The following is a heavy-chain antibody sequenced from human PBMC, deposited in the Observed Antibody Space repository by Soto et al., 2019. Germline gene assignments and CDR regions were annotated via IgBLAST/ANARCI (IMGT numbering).Heavy chain of an antibody. J-gene: IGHJ3*02. CDR3: PRTYSEGTQIGRGRDAFDI. CDR1: GYSITGGHY. Sequence: PSETRSRPCAVAGYSITGGHYWGCIRQPPGKGIEWIGCIHQSGSTRYNRSLRSRGSMSMEASKNQILLSLKSLSAADTALYFYPRTYSEGTQIGRGRDAFDICGQGT. D-gene: IGHD3-16*01. V-gene: IGHV4-38-2*01. CDR2: IHQSGST.